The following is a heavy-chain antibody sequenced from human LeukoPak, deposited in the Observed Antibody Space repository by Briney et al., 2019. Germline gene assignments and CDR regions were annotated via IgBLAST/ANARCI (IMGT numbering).Heavy chain of an antibody. CDR1: GDSVSSNSAA. D-gene: IGHD3-10*01. Sequence: SQTLSLTCAISGDSVSSNSAAWNWIRQSPLRGLQWLGRTYHRSKWYNDYAVSVKSRITINPDTSKNQFSLQLNSVTPDDTAVYYCASLGSGSPLHDYWGQGTLVTVSS. CDR3: ASLGSGSPLHDY. V-gene: IGHV6-1*01. J-gene: IGHJ4*02. CDR2: TYHRSKWYN.